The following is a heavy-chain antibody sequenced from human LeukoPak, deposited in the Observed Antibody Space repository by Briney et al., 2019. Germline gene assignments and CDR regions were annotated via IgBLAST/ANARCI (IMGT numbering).Heavy chain of an antibody. J-gene: IGHJ4*02. D-gene: IGHD1-26*01. CDR1: GFTFDSFS. Sequence: GGSLRLSCAASGFTFDSFSINWVRQAPGKGLEWVASISSSTTYIYYAGSVKGRFTISRDNAKNLVYLEMNSLRAEDTAVYYCARVPGEMGATLAYLDYWGQGTLVIVSS. CDR2: ISSSTTYI. CDR3: ARVPGEMGATLAYLDY. V-gene: IGHV3-21*01.